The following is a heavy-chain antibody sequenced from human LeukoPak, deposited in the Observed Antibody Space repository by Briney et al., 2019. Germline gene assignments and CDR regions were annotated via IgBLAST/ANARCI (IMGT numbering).Heavy chain of an antibody. V-gene: IGHV1-46*01. D-gene: IGHD6-13*01. J-gene: IGHJ6*03. Sequence: GASVKVSCKASGYTFTSYYMHWVRQAPGQGLEWMGIINPSGGSTSYAQKFQGRVTLTRDTSTSTVYMELSSLRSEDTAVYYCARVEIAAADYAYYYYYYMDVWGKGTTVTVSS. CDR3: ARVEIAAADYAYYYYYYMDV. CDR1: GYTFTSYY. CDR2: INPSGGST.